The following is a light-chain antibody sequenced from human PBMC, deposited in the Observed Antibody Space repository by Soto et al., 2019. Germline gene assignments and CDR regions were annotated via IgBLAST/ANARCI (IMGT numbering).Light chain of an antibody. CDR1: QSISSW. J-gene: IGKJ1*01. CDR2: KAS. Sequence: DIQMTQSPSTLSASVGDRVTITCRASQSISSWLAWYQQKPGKAPNLLIYKASTLESGVPSRFSGSGSGTEFTLTISSLQPDDFATYYGQQYDKYAWTFGQGTKVEIK. CDR3: QQYDKYAWT. V-gene: IGKV1-5*03.